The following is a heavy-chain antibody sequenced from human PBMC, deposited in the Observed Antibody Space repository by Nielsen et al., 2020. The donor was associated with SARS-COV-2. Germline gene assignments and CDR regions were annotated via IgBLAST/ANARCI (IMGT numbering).Heavy chain of an antibody. D-gene: IGHD2-2*01. CDR3: ARDWDGDCSSTSCYVEAFDI. V-gene: IGHV3-21*01. CDR1: GFTFSSYS. Sequence: GESLKISCAASGFTFSSYSMNWVRQAPGKGLEWVSSISSSSSYIYYADSVKGRFTISRDNAKNSLYLQMNSLRAEDTAVYYCARDWDGDCSSTSCYVEAFDIWGQGTMVTVSS. CDR2: ISSSSSYI. J-gene: IGHJ3*02.